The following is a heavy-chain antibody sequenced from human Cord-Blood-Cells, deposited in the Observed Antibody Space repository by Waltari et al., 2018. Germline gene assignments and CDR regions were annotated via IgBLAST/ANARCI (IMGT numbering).Heavy chain of an antibody. CDR3: AKERGYYFDY. CDR1: GFPFRTQG. J-gene: IGHJ4*02. V-gene: IGHV3-30*18. Sequence: QVQLVASGGGVVQPGRSLRLSCAASGFPFRTQGIHWVRQAQGKGLEWVAVISYDGSNKYYADSVKGRFTISRDNSKNTLYLQMNSLRAEDTAVYYCAKERGYYFDYWGQGTLVTVSS. CDR2: ISYDGSNK.